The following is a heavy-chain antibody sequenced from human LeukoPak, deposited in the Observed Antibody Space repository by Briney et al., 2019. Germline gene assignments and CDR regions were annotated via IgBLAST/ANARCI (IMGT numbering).Heavy chain of an antibody. V-gene: IGHV1-2*02. Sequence: ASVKVSCKASGYTFTIYYMHWVRQAPGQGLEWMGWISPNSRGTDYAQKFQGRVTMTRDTSISTTYVELSSLTSDDTAVYYCAIQPWGSGNNWYFDLWGRGTLVTVSS. CDR3: AIQPWGSGNNWYFDL. CDR2: ISPNSRGT. J-gene: IGHJ2*01. D-gene: IGHD7-27*01. CDR1: GYTFTIYY.